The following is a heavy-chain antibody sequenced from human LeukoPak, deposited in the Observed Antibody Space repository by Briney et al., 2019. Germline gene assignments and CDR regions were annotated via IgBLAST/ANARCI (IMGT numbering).Heavy chain of an antibody. D-gene: IGHD6-19*01. Sequence: GGSLRLSCAASGFTFDDYGMSWVRHAPGKGLEWVSGINWSGGSTVYADSVKGRFTISRDNAKNSLYLQMNSLRAEDTALYYCAKVLSSGWYDIFDYWGQGTLVTVSS. V-gene: IGHV3-20*04. J-gene: IGHJ4*02. CDR1: GFTFDDYG. CDR3: AKVLSSGWYDIFDY. CDR2: INWSGGST.